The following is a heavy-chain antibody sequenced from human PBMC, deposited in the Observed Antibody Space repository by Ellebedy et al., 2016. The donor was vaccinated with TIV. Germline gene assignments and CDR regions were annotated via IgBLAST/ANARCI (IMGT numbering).Heavy chain of an antibody. J-gene: IGHJ5*02. Sequence: ASVKVSCXASGYTFTGYYMHWVRQAPGQGLEWMGWINPNSGGTNYAQKFQGRVTMTRDTSISTAYMELSRLRSDDTAVYYCARALDYYDSSGYPGWFNPWGQGTLVTVSS. CDR3: ARALDYYDSSGYPGWFNP. D-gene: IGHD3-22*01. CDR1: GYTFTGYY. CDR2: INPNSGGT. V-gene: IGHV1-2*02.